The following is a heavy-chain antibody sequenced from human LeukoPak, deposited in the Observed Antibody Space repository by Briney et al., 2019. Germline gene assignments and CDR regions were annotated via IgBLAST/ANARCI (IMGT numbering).Heavy chain of an antibody. CDR1: GFTFSDYY. Sequence: GGSLRLSCAASGFTFSDYYMSWIRQAPGKGLEWVSYISSSGSTIYYADSVKGRFTISRDNAKNSLYLQMNSLRAEDTAVYYCARDLSPYYDILTGLDYWGQGTLVTVSS. J-gene: IGHJ4*02. CDR3: ARDLSPYYDILTGLDY. CDR2: ISSSGSTI. D-gene: IGHD3-9*01. V-gene: IGHV3-11*01.